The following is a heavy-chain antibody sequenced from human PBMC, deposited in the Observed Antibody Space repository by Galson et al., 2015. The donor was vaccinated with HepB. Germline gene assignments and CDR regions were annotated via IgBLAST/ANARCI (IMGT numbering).Heavy chain of an antibody. D-gene: IGHD1-26*01. Sequence: SLRLSCATSGFRFTKYSMSWVRQAPGKGLQWVSAITGGGERTYYADSVKGRFTTSRDISKKTLYLQMNNLKAEDTAIYYCARDPDDTEGYYMTFEYWGQGTLVSVSS. CDR3: ARDPDDTEGYYMTFEY. CDR1: GFRFTKYS. J-gene: IGHJ4*02. V-gene: IGHV3-23*01. CDR2: ITGGGERT.